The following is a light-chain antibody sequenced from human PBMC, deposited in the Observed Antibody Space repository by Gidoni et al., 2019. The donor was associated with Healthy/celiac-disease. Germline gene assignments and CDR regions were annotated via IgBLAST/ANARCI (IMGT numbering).Light chain of an antibody. CDR2: GAS. CDR3: QQYRTGST. J-gene: IGKJ4*01. CDR1: QSVSSSY. V-gene: IGKV3-20*01. Sequence: EIVLTQSPGTLSLSPGERATLSCRASQSVSSSYLAWYQQQPGQAPRLLIYGASSRATGIPDRFSGSGSGTDFTLTISRLEPEDFAVYYCQQYRTGSTFGGGTKVEIK.